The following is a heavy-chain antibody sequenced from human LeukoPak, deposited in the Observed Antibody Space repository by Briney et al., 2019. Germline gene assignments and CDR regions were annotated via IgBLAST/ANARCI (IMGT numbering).Heavy chain of an antibody. J-gene: IGHJ6*03. V-gene: IGHV3-30*04. CDR1: GFTFSSYA. Sequence: PGRSLRLSCAASGFTFSSYAMHWVRQAPGKGLEWVAVISYDGSNKYYADSVKGRFTISRDNSKNTLYLQMTSLRAEDTAVYYCARDQGFSYYFYYMDVWGQGTTVTVSS. D-gene: IGHD3-3*01. CDR2: ISYDGSNK. CDR3: ARDQGFSYYFYYMDV.